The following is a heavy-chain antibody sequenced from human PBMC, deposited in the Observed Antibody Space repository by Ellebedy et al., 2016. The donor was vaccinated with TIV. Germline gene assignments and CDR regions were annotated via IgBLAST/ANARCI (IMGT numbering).Heavy chain of an antibody. J-gene: IGHJ4*02. CDR2: ISYDGSNK. CDR1: GFTFSSYA. Sequence: GESLKISXAASGFTFSSYAMHWVRQAPGKGLEWVAVISYDGSNKYYADSVKGRFTISRDNSKNTLYLQMNSLRAEDTAVYYCARTGPDGYVDYWGQGTLVTVSS. V-gene: IGHV3-30-3*01. D-gene: IGHD5-24*01. CDR3: ARTGPDGYVDY.